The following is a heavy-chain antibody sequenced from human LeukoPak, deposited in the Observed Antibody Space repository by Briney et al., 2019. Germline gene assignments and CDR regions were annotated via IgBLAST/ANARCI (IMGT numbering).Heavy chain of an antibody. CDR2: IYYSGST. J-gene: IGHJ4*02. CDR1: GGSISSGDYY. D-gene: IGHD3-22*01. V-gene: IGHV4-30-4*01. CDR3: ARELVNYYDSSVPFDY. Sequence: SQTLSLTCTVSGGSISSGDYYWSWIRQPPGKGLEWIGHIYYSGSTYYNPSLKSRVTISVDTSKNQFSLKLSSVTAADTAVYYCARELVNYYDSSVPFDYWGQGTLVTVSS.